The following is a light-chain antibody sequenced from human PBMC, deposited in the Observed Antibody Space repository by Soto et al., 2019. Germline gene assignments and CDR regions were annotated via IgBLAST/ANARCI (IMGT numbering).Light chain of an antibody. CDR1: QTISSN. CDR2: DAS. V-gene: IGKV3-11*01. Sequence: EIVLTQSPATLSLSPGEGATLSCRASQTISSNFACYQQKPGQAPRLLMYDASNRATGVPARFSGSGSGTDFTLTISSLAPEDFAVYYCQQCRNWPCTFGGGTKVDIK. CDR3: QQCRNWPCT. J-gene: IGKJ4*01.